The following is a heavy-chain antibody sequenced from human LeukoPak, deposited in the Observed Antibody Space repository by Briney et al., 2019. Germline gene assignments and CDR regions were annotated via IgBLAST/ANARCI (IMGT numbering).Heavy chain of an antibody. CDR2: ISGSGGST. J-gene: IGHJ4*02. D-gene: IGHD2-2*01. CDR1: GFTFSSYA. V-gene: IGHV3-23*01. CDR3: AKASGDQLLPSTGYFDY. Sequence: GGSLRLSCAASGFTFSSYAMSWVRQAPGKGLEWVSAISGSGGSTYYADSVKGRFTISRDNSKNTLYLQMNSLRAEDTAVYYCAKASGDQLLPSTGYFDYWGQGTLVTVSS.